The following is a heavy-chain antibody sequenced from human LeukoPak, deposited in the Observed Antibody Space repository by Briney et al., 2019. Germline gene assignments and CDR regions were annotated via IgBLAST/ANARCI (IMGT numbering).Heavy chain of an antibody. CDR2: ISYDGSNK. D-gene: IGHD6-19*01. J-gene: IGHJ4*02. Sequence: GGSLRLSCAASGFTFSSYAMHWVRQAPGKGLEWEAVISYDGSNKYYADSVKGRFTISRDNSKNTLYLQMNSLRAEDTAVYYCARELIAVAAVGYFDYWGQGTLVTVSS. CDR1: GFTFSSYA. CDR3: ARELIAVAAVGYFDY. V-gene: IGHV3-30-3*01.